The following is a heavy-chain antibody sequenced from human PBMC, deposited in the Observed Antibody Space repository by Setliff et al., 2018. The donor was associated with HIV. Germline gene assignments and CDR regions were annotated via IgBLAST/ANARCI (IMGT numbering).Heavy chain of an antibody. D-gene: IGHD6-19*01. CDR1: GFILSGYS. CDR3: AKVWQWLVPYDAFDI. Sequence: PGGSLRLSCAASGFILSGYSMIWVRQAPGKGLEWVSYIGSSTSTIYYADSVRGRFTMSRDDANNALYLQMNSLRAEDTAVYYCAKVWQWLVPYDAFDIWGQGTMVTVSS. J-gene: IGHJ3*02. CDR2: IGSSTSTI. V-gene: IGHV3-48*01.